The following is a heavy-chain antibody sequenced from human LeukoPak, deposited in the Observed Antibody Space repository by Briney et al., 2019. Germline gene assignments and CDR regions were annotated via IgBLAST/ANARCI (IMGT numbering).Heavy chain of an antibody. CDR2: ISAYNGNT. V-gene: IGHV1-18*01. D-gene: IGHD3-10*01. Sequence: GASVKVSCKASAYTFSNYGFNWVRQAPGQGLEWMGWISAYNGNTKYAQKLQGRFTMSTDTSTSTAYMELRSLTSDDTAVCYCARDLDGSGSYYTDYWGQGTLVTVSS. CDR1: AYTFSNYG. CDR3: ARDLDGSGSYYTDY. J-gene: IGHJ4*02.